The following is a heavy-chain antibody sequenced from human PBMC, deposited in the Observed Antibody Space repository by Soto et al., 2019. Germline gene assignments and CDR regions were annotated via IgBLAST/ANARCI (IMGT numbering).Heavy chain of an antibody. J-gene: IGHJ4*02. CDR3: ARGSFDFWSGYQYDY. CDR2: ISAYNGNT. Sequence: ASVKVSCKASGYTFTSYGISWVRQAPGQGLEWMGWISAYNGNTNYAQKLQGRVTMTTDTSTSTAYMELRSLRSDDTAVYYCARGSFDFWSGYQYDYWGQGTLVTVSS. V-gene: IGHV1-18*01. CDR1: GYTFTSYG. D-gene: IGHD3-3*01.